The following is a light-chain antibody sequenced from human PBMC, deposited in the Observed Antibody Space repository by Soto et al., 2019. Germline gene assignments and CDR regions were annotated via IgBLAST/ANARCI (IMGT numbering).Light chain of an antibody. V-gene: IGKV4-1*01. Sequence: MVRAQFPESLALSINERATMNCTCSRSVLEKSNNKNHVAWYQQKPGQPPQLIIYWASTRESGVAERFSGSGSGTDFTLTISSLDVEDVAFYWCKHHSNWLPPWPFGQGT. CDR1: RSVLEKSNNKNH. CDR2: WAS. J-gene: IGKJ1*01. CDR3: KHHSNWLPPWP.